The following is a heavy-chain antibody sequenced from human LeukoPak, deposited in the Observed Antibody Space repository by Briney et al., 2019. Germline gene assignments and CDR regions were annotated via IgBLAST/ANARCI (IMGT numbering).Heavy chain of an antibody. V-gene: IGHV1-69*05. J-gene: IGHJ4*02. CDR3: ARVSDCSSTSCPPTY. CDR2: IIPIFGTA. CDR1: GGTFSSYA. D-gene: IGHD2-2*01. Sequence: SVKVSCKASGGTFSSYAISWVRPAPGQGLEWMGGIIPIFGTANYAQKFQGRVTITTDESTSTAYMEPSSLRSEDTAVYYCARVSDCSSTSCPPTYWGQGTLVTVSS.